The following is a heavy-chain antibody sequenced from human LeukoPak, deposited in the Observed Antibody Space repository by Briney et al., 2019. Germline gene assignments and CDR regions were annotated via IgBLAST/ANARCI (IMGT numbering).Heavy chain of an antibody. J-gene: IGHJ4*02. Sequence: SETLSLTCAVYGESFSGYYWSWIRQPPGKGLTWIGEINHSGTTSYNPSLKSRVTISLDTSESQFSLMLSSVTAADTAVYYCARGKYDSGGYYLDYWGQGTLVTVSS. CDR3: ARGKYDSGGYYLDY. V-gene: IGHV4-34*01. CDR2: INHSGTT. CDR1: GESFSGYY. D-gene: IGHD3-22*01.